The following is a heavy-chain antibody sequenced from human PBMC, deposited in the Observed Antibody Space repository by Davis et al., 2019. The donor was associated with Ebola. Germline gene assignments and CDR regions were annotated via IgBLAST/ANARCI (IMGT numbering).Heavy chain of an antibody. V-gene: IGHV3-23*01. J-gene: IGHJ4*02. D-gene: IGHD7-27*01. CDR3: VRDLLWGFDY. CDR2: ISGSGGST. Sequence: GESLKISCAASGFTFSSYAMSWVRQAPGKGLEWVSAISGSGGSTYYADSVQGRFTISRDNSKDTLYLQMNSLRGEDTAVYYCVRDLLWGFDYWGQGTQVTVS. CDR1: GFTFSSYA.